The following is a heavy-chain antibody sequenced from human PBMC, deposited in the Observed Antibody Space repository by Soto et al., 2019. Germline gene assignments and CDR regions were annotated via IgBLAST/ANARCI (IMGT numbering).Heavy chain of an antibody. CDR2: VYYSGST. D-gene: IGHD5-18*01. CDR3: ATAGYSYGYYYYYGMDV. CDR1: GGSISSSSYY. V-gene: IGHV4-39*01. Sequence: QLQLQESGPGLVKPSETLSLTCTVSGGSISSSSYYWGWIRQPPGKGLEWIGSVYYSGSTCYNPSLKSRFPISVDTSKNQCSLKLSSVTAPDTAVYYCATAGYSYGYYYYYGMDVWGQGTTVTVSS. J-gene: IGHJ6*02.